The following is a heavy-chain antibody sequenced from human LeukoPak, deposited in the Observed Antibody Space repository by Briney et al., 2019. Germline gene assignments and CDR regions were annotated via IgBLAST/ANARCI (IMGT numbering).Heavy chain of an antibody. CDR3: AREWASSVVGATY. D-gene: IGHD1-26*01. V-gene: IGHV1-69*04. Sequence: GASVKVSCKASGGTFSSYAISWVRQAPGQGLEWMGRIIPILGIANYAQKFQGRVTITADKSTSTAYMELSSLRSGDTAVYYCAREWASSVVGATYWGQGTLVTVSS. J-gene: IGHJ4*02. CDR1: GGTFSSYA. CDR2: IIPILGIA.